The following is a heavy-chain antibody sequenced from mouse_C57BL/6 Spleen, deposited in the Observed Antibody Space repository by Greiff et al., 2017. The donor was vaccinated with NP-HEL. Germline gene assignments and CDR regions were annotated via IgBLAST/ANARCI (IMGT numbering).Heavy chain of an antibody. CDR1: GYTFTSYW. J-gene: IGHJ3*01. V-gene: IGHV1-52*01. CDR2: IDPSDSET. D-gene: IGHD2-4*01. Sequence: QVQLQQPGAELVRPGSSVKLSCKASGYTFTSYWMHWVKQRPIQGLEWIGNIDPSDSETHYNQKFKGKATLTADKSSSTAYMQLSSLTSEDSAVYFCAREIYYDYDGFAYWGQGTLVTVSA. CDR3: AREIYYDYDGFAY.